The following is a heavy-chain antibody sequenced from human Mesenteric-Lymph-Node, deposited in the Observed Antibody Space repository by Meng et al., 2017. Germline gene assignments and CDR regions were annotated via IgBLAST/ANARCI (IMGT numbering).Heavy chain of an antibody. CDR2: INTDGSDT. V-gene: IGHV3-74*01. J-gene: IGHJ6*02. CDR1: GFTFSRYW. Sequence: GESLKISCAASGFTFSRYWMHWVRQAPGKGLVWVSRINTDGSDTSYADSVKGRFTISRDNAKNTLYLQMNSLRAEDTAVYYCANGMDVWGQGTTVTVSS. CDR3: ANGMDV.